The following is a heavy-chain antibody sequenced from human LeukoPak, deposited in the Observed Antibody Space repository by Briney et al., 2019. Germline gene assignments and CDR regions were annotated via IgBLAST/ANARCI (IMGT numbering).Heavy chain of an antibody. CDR1: GFTFSSYW. Sequence: GGSLRLSCAASGFTFSSYWMSWVCQAPGKRLEWVANIKQDGSEKYYVDSVKGRFTISRDNAKNSLYLQMNSLRAEDTAVYYCAKSTVTTKYYYYYYMDVWGKGTTLTVSS. D-gene: IGHD4-11*01. J-gene: IGHJ6*03. CDR2: IKQDGSEK. V-gene: IGHV3-7*01. CDR3: AKSTVTTKYYYYYYMDV.